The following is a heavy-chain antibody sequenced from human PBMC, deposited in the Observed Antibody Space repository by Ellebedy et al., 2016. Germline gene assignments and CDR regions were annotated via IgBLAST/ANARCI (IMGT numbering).Heavy chain of an antibody. Sequence: GESLKISXAASGFTFSSYWMSWVRQAPGKGLEWVANIKQDGSEKYYVDSVKGRFTISRDNAKNSLYLQMNSLRAEDTAVYYCARDLNGASSGWGRFNPWGQGTLVTVSS. CDR1: GFTFSSYW. CDR2: IKQDGSEK. CDR3: ARDLNGASSGWGRFNP. J-gene: IGHJ5*02. V-gene: IGHV3-7*01. D-gene: IGHD6-19*01.